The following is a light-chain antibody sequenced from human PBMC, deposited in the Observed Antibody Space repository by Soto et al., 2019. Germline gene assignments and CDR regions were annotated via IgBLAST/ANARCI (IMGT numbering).Light chain of an antibody. Sequence: QSVLTQPPSASWTPGQRVTIACSGSSSNIGSNTVNWYQQLPGTAPKLLIYSNNRRPSGVPDRFSDSKSGTSASLAISGLQSEDEADYYCAAWDDSLDGQGYVFGTGTNVTVL. CDR1: SSNIGSNT. V-gene: IGLV1-44*01. CDR2: SNN. J-gene: IGLJ1*01. CDR3: AAWDDSLDGQGYV.